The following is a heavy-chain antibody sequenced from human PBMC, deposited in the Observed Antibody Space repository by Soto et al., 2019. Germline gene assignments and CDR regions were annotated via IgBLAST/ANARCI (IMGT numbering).Heavy chain of an antibody. D-gene: IGHD2-2*01. CDR3: ASGYCSSTSCYGGFDY. Sequence: SETLSLTCTVSGGSISSGDYYWSWIRQPPGKGLEWIGYIYYSGSTYYNPSLKSRVTISVDTSKNQFSLKLSSVTAADTAVYYCASGYCSSTSCYGGFDYWGQGTLVTVSS. CDR1: GGSISSGDYY. V-gene: IGHV4-30-4*01. J-gene: IGHJ4*02. CDR2: IYYSGST.